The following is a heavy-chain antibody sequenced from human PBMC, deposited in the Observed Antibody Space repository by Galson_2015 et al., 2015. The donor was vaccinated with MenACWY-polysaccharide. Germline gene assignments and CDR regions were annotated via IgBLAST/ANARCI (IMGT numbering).Heavy chain of an antibody. D-gene: IGHD2-15*01. CDR2: VTSSGDAT. V-gene: IGHV3-23*01. J-gene: IGHJ4*02. Sequence: SLRLSCAASGFTFSNYFMTWVRQAPGKGLEWVSTVTSSGDATYYADSVKGRFTISRDNSRNTLYLQMNSLRAEDTAVYYCSRYCSGIRCYSGLDCWGQGTLVTVSS. CDR1: GFTFSNYF. CDR3: SRYCSGIRCYSGLDC.